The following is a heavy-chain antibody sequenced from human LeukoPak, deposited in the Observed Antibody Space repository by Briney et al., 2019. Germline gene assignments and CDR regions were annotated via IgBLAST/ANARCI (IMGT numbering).Heavy chain of an antibody. CDR3: ARDSRGWYEGFFDH. J-gene: IGHJ4*02. Sequence: GGSLRLSCAASGFTFSSYEMNWVRQAPGKGLEWVSYISSSGSTIYYADSVKGRFTISRDNAKNSLYLQMNSLRAEDTAVYYCARDSRGWYEGFFDHWGQGTLVTVSS. V-gene: IGHV3-48*03. CDR2: ISSSGSTI. CDR1: GFTFSSYE. D-gene: IGHD6-19*01.